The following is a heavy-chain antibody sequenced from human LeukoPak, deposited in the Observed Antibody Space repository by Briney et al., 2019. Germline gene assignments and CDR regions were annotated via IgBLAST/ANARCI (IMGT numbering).Heavy chain of an antibody. J-gene: IGHJ4*02. CDR2: IYYSGST. Sequence: SETLSLTCTVSGGSISSSSYYWGWIRQPPGKGLEWIGSIYYSGSTYYNPFLKSRVTISVDTSKNQFSLKLSSVTAADTAVYYCARRPYCSGGSCYSMNYFDYWGQGTLVTVSS. V-gene: IGHV4-39*01. CDR1: GGSISSSSYY. D-gene: IGHD2-15*01. CDR3: ARRPYCSGGSCYSMNYFDY.